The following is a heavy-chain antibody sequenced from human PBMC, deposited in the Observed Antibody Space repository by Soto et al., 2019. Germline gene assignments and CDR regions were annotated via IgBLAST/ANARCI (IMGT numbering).Heavy chain of an antibody. V-gene: IGHV4-34*01. Sequence: QVQLQQWGAGLLKPSETLSLTCAVYGGSFSGYYWSWIRQPPGKGLEWIGEINHSGSTNYNPSLKGRVTISVDTSKNQFSLKLSSVTAADTAVYYCARGAPIEMATISYFDYWGQGTLVTVSS. J-gene: IGHJ4*02. CDR2: INHSGST. D-gene: IGHD5-12*01. CDR3: ARGAPIEMATISYFDY. CDR1: GGSFSGYY.